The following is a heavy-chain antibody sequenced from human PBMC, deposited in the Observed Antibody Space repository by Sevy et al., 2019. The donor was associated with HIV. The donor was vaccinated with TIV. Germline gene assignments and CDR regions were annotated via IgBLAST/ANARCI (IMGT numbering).Heavy chain of an antibody. V-gene: IGHV3-9*01. CDR1: GFTFDDYA. CDR2: ISWNSGSI. J-gene: IGHJ6*02. D-gene: IGHD2-2*01. CDR3: AKTGYCSSTSCFHYYYGMDV. Sequence: GGSLRLSCAASGFTFDDYAMHWVRQAPGKGLEWVSGISWNSGSIGYAESVKGRFTISRDNTKNSLYLKMDSLRAEDTALYYCAKTGYCSSTSCFHYYYGMDVWGQGTTVTVSS.